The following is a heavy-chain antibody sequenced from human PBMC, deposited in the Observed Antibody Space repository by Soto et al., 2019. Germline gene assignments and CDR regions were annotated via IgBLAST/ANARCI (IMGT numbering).Heavy chain of an antibody. CDR3: ARASLYCSGGSCYSEWFGP. CDR1: GCTHTRYH. CDR2: INPNSGGT. D-gene: IGHD2-15*01. J-gene: IGHJ5*02. V-gene: IGHV1-2*04. Sequence: VPVSLKASGCTHTRYHMHWGRRAAGQGLEWMGWINPNSGGTNYAQKFQCWVTMTRDTSISTAYMELSRLRSDDTAVYYCARASLYCSGGSCYSEWFGPWGQGTPVTVSS.